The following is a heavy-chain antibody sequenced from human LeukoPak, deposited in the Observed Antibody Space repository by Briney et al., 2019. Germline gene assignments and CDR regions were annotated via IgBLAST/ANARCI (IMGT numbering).Heavy chain of an antibody. Sequence: GGCLRLSCAASRFTFTTRWIDSVRQAPGKGLEWVAIIKEDGSEKLYVDSVKGRFTISRDNAKNSLYLQMDNLRAEDTAVYYCASGSGWTFEYWGQGTQVTVSS. J-gene: IGHJ4*02. CDR2: IKEDGSEK. CDR3: ASGSGWTFEY. V-gene: IGHV3-7*01. CDR1: RFTFTTRW. D-gene: IGHD6-19*01.